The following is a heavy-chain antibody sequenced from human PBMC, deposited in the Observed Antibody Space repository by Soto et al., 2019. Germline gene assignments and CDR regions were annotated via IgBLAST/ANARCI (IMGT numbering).Heavy chain of an antibody. Sequence: EVQVVESGGDLVKPGGSLRLSYASSGFTFSTYTMNWVRQAPGKGLEWVSSINGRGNYIYYAESVKGRFTISRDNAKNSLYLQMDRLRAEDTALYYCVREDGKVGTNSAFDYWGLGALVTVSS. CDR1: GFTFSTYT. CDR2: INGRGNYI. D-gene: IGHD1-26*01. V-gene: IGHV3-21*01. J-gene: IGHJ4*02. CDR3: VREDGKVGTNSAFDY.